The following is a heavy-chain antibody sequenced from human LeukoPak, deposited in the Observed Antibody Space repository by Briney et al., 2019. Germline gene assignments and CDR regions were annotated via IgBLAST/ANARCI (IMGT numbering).Heavy chain of an antibody. Sequence: TSETLSLTCTVSGGSISSSSYYWGWIRQPPGKGLEWIGSIYYSGSTYYNPSLKSRVTISVDTSKNQFSLKLSSVTAADTAVYYCAGYSSGFPLRGPIDYWGQGTLDTVSS. V-gene: IGHV4-39*07. CDR2: IYYSGST. D-gene: IGHD6-19*01. CDR1: GGSISSSSYY. CDR3: AGYSSGFPLRGPIDY. J-gene: IGHJ4*02.